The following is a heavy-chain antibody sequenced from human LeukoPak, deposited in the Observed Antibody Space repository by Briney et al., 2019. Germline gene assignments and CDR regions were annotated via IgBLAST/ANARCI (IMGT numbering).Heavy chain of an antibody. V-gene: IGHV3-23*01. CDR3: ANDLGWIQLNLG. Sequence: GGTQRLSCAASGFTFSNYGMNWVRQAPGRGLEWVSGITGSGGNKYYADSVKGRFTISRDNSKNTLYLQMNSLRVEDTAVYYCANDLGWIQLNLGRGQGTLVTVSS. CDR2: ITGSGGNK. CDR1: GFTFSNYG. J-gene: IGHJ4*02. D-gene: IGHD5-18*01.